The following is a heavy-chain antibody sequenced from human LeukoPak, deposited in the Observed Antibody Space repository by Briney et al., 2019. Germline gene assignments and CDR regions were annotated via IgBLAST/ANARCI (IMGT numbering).Heavy chain of an antibody. CDR1: GFTVSSNY. V-gene: IGHV3-66*01. J-gene: IGHJ4*02. Sequence: PGGSLRLSCAAFGFTVSSNYMSWVRQPPGKGLEWVAVLYRAGDTYYADSVKGRFTISRDDSKNTLYLQMNTVRVEDTAVYYCARSGNYGSGSYYGGALDYWGQGTLVTVSS. CDR3: ARSGNYGSGSYYGGALDY. D-gene: IGHD3-10*01. CDR2: LYRAGDT.